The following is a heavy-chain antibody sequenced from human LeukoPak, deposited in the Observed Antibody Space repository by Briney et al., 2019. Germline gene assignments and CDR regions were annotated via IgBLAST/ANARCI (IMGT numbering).Heavy chain of an antibody. Sequence: PGGSLRLSCAASGFTFSSYAMSWVRQAPGKGLEWVSAISGSGGGTYYADSVKGRFTISRDNSKNTLYLQMNSLRAEDTAVYYCAKDQRLLWFGELFSWGQGTLVTVSS. V-gene: IGHV3-23*01. J-gene: IGHJ4*02. CDR2: ISGSGGGT. CDR3: AKDQRLLWFGELFS. D-gene: IGHD3-10*01. CDR1: GFTFSSYA.